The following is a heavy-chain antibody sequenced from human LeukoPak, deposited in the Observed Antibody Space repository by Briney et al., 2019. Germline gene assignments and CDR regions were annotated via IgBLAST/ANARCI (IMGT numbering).Heavy chain of an antibody. CDR1: GYNLNTYH. V-gene: IGHV1-46*02. Sequence: ASVKVSCKASGYNLNTYHMHWVRQAPGQGLEWMGIITSTGTTTICAQKFQGRVTMTRDTSMSTVYMDLNSLRSDDTAVYYCATEYVRTHYFDWWGQGTLVTVSP. CDR3: ATEYVRTHYFDW. J-gene: IGHJ4*02. CDR2: ITSTGTTT. D-gene: IGHD3-16*01.